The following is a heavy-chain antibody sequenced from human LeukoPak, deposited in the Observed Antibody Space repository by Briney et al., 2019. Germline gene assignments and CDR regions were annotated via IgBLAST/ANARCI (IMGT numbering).Heavy chain of an antibody. V-gene: IGHV3-7*01. CDR1: GFTFSRYW. D-gene: IGHD2-21*01. CDR3: ARGGSEFDY. CDR2: IKLDGSEK. J-gene: IGHJ4*02. Sequence: GGSLRLSCAASGFTFSRYWMSWVRQAAGKGREWVANIKLDGSEKQWVESVKGRFTISRDAAKNTLYLQMNSLRGEDTAVYYCARGGSEFDYWGQGTLVTLSS.